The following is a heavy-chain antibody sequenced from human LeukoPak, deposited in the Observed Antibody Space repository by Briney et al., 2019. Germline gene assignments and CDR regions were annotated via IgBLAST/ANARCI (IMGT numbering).Heavy chain of an antibody. D-gene: IGHD3-3*01. Sequence: PSQTLSLTCTVSGGSISSGSYYWSWIRQPAGKGLEWIGRIYTSGSTYYNPSLKSRVTISVGRSKNQFSLKLSSVTAADTAVYYCARVSTIFGVVIDYWGQGTLVTVSS. CDR1: GGSISSGSYY. CDR3: ARVSTIFGVVIDY. J-gene: IGHJ4*02. V-gene: IGHV4-61*02. CDR2: IYTSGST.